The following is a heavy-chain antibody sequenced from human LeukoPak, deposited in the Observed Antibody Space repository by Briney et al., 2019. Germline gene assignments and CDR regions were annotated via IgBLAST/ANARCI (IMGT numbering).Heavy chain of an antibody. CDR2: IKQDGSDR. CDR1: GFTFRNYW. CDR3: VRNLAVAGTCFDS. V-gene: IGHV3-7*03. Sequence: PGGSLRLSCAASGFTFRNYWMSWVRQVPGTGLEWVANIKQDGSDRNYVTPVRGRFTISRDNAESSLYLQMNSLRAEDTAVYYCVRNLAVAGTCFDSWGQGTLVTVSS. D-gene: IGHD6-19*01. J-gene: IGHJ4*02.